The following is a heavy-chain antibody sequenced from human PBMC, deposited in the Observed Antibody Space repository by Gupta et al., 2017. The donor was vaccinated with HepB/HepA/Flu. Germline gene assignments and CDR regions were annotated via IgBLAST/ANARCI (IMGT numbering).Heavy chain of an antibody. CDR1: GFTFSGSA. Sequence: EVQLVESGGGLVQPGGSLKLSCAASGFTFSGSAMHWVRQACGKGLEWVGRIRSKANSYATAYAASVKGRFTISRDDSKNTAYLQMNSLKTEDTAVYYCTRNDYGDYYYMDVWGKGTTVTVS. CDR3: TRNDYGDYYYMDV. V-gene: IGHV3-73*02. CDR2: IRSKANSYAT. J-gene: IGHJ6*03. D-gene: IGHD4-17*01.